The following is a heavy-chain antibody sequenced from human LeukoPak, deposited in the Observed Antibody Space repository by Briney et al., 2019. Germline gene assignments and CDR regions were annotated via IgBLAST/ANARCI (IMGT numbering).Heavy chain of an antibody. J-gene: IGHJ6*02. CDR2: MNRDGSEK. CDR3: ARDGGIIRFGGQDV. D-gene: IGHD3-16*01. CDR1: GFTFSSYL. Sequence: GGSLRLSCAASGFTFSSYLMSWVRQAPGKGLEWVANMNRDGSEKNYVDSIKGRFTISRDNAANSLYLQMNSLRVEDTAVYYCARDGGIIRFGGQDVWGQGTTVIVS. V-gene: IGHV3-7*01.